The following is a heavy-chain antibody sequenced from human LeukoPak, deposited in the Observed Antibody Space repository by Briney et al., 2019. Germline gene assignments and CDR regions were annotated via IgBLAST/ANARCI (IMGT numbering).Heavy chain of an antibody. J-gene: IGHJ4*02. CDR1: GFTFSSYA. CDR2: IWYDGSNK. CDR3: ARGYYGSGSYYMGNY. D-gene: IGHD3-10*01. Sequence: GGSLRLSCAASGFTFSSYAMHWVRQAPGKGLEWAAVIWYDGSNKYYADSVKGRFTISRDNSKNTLYLQMNSLRVEDSALYYCARGYYGSGSYYMGNYWGQGTLVTVSS. V-gene: IGHV3-33*01.